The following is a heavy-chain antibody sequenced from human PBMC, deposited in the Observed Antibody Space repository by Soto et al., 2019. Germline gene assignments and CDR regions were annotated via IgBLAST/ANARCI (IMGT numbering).Heavy chain of an antibody. V-gene: IGHV4-39*01. CDR2: IYYSGST. CDR3: ARRGYSYGYLDY. CDR1: GGSISSSSYY. J-gene: IGHJ4*02. Sequence: PSETLSLTCTVSGGSISSSSYYWGWIRQPPGKGLEWIGSIYYSGSTYYNPSLKSRVTISVDTSKNQFSLKLSSVTAADTAVYYCARRGYSYGYLDYWGRGTLVTVSS. D-gene: IGHD5-18*01.